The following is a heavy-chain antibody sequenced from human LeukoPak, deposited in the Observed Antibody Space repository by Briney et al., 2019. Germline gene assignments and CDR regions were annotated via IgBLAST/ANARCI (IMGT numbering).Heavy chain of an antibody. J-gene: IGHJ4*02. Sequence: GGSLRLSCAASGFTFSSYGMHWVRQAPGKGLEWVAFIRYDGSNKYYADSVKGRFTISRDNSKNTLYLQMNSLRAEDTAVYYCAKVVAVVKISGPFDYWGQGTLVTVSS. CDR1: GFTFSSYG. CDR3: AKVVAVVKISGPFDY. D-gene: IGHD3-22*01. CDR2: IRYDGSNK. V-gene: IGHV3-30*02.